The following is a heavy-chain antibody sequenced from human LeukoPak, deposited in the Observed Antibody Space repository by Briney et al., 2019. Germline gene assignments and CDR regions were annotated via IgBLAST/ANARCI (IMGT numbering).Heavy chain of an antibody. V-gene: IGHV3-30-3*01. J-gene: IGHJ4*02. CDR1: GFTFSSYA. CDR3: ASAPALPHLFDY. CDR2: ISYDGSNE. Sequence: PGRSLRLSCAASGFTFSSYAMHWVRQAPGKGLEWVAVISYDGSNEYYADSVKGRFTISRDNSKNTLYLQMNSLRAEDTAVYYCASAPALPHLFDYWGQGTLVTVSS.